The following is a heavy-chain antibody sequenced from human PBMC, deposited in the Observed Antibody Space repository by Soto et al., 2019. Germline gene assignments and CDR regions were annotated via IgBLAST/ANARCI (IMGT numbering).Heavy chain of an antibody. D-gene: IGHD3-10*01. J-gene: IGHJ3*02. CDR3: AKGGSGSYSNAFDI. V-gene: IGHV4-39*01. Sequence: GSIYYSGSTYYNPSLKSRVTISVDTSKNQFSLKLSSVTAADTAVYYCAKGGSGSYSNAFDIWGQGTMVTVSS. CDR2: IYYSGST.